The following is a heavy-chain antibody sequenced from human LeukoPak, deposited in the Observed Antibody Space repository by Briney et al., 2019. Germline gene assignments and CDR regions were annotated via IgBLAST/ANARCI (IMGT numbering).Heavy chain of an antibody. D-gene: IGHD1-26*01. CDR1: GFTFSSYG. V-gene: IGHV3-30*02. CDR2: IRYDGSNK. Sequence: GGSLRLSCAASGFTFSSYGMHWVRQAPGKGLEWVAFIRYDGSNKYYADSVKGRFTISRDNSKNTLYLQMNSLRAEDTAVYYCAKVLEVGATTFSAFDIWGQGTMVTVSS. J-gene: IGHJ3*02. CDR3: AKVLEVGATTFSAFDI.